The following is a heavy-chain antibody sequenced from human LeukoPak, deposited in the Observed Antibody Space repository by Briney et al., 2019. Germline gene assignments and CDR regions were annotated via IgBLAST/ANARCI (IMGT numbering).Heavy chain of an antibody. J-gene: IGHJ5*02. CDR1: GYTFTSYG. CDR2: ISAYNGNT. Sequence: ASVKVSFKASGYTFTSYGINWVRQAPGQPLEWLGWISAYNGNTNYAQKPQGRVTMTTDTSSSRAYMELRSLRADDTAVYYCGRSYYDILTGYPGWFDPWGQGTLVTVSS. D-gene: IGHD3-9*01. V-gene: IGHV1-18*01. CDR3: GRSYYDILTGYPGWFDP.